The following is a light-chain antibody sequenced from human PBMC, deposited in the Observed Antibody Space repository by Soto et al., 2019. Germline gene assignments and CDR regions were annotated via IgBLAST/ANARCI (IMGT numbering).Light chain of an antibody. CDR3: HQSYSPPYT. CDR2: STS. CDR1: QSINKN. J-gene: IGKJ2*01. V-gene: IGKV1-39*01. Sequence: DIPMTQSPSSLSASVGDRVTITCRASQSINKNLNWYQQKPGKAPKLLIYSTSNLQSGVPPRFGGSGSATDFTLTIYSLQPEDFATYYCHQSYSPPYTFGQGTKLETK.